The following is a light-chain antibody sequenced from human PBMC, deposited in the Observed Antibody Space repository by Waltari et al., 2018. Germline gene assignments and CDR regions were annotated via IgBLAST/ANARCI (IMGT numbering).Light chain of an antibody. CDR2: DVD. Sequence: QPALPQPRSVSGSPGQSVTISCTGRSSDVGGYDYVSWYRQYPGTAPKLILQDVDKRPSGVPDRFSGCKSGDTASPTISGRQAEDEADYYCCAYAGDFLFGGGTKLTVL. CDR1: SSDVGGYDY. CDR3: CAYAGDFL. V-gene: IGLV2-11*01. J-gene: IGLJ2*01.